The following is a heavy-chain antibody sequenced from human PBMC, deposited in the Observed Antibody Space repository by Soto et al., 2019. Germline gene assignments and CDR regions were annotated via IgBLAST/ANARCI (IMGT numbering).Heavy chain of an antibody. J-gene: IGHJ4*02. CDR2: ISARGGSL. D-gene: IGHD5-12*01. CDR1: GFSFSSYA. V-gene: IGHV3-23*01. CDR3: AKGSIEYRASVDN. Sequence: VQLLESGGGLVQPGGSLRLYCAASGFSFSSYAMVWVSQAPGKGLEWVSVISARGGSLYFADSVKGRFTISRDNSKNVLSLEMNSLRAEDTSTYFCAKGSIEYRASVDNWGQGTRVVVSS.